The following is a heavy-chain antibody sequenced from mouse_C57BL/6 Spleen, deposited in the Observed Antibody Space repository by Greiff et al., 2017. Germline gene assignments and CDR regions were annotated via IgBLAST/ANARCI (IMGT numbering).Heavy chain of an antibody. D-gene: IGHD3-2*02. CDR1: GFTFSDYY. J-gene: IGHJ4*01. CDR2: INYDGSST. Sequence: EVKLVESEGGLVQPGSSMKLSCTASGFTFSDYYMAWVRQVPEKGLEWVANINYDGSSTYYLDSLKSRFIISRDNAKNILYLQMSSLKSEDTATYYCAREGQLSTYAMDYWGQGTSVTVSS. V-gene: IGHV5-16*01. CDR3: AREGQLSTYAMDY.